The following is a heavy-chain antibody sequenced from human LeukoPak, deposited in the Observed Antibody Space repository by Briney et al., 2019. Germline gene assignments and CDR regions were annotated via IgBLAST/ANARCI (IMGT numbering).Heavy chain of an antibody. CDR1: GFTFRDYW. CDR3: ARESYYGLESYSY. Sequence: PGGSLRLSCAASGFTFRDYWMHWVRQAPGKGLMWVPHIDSDATSTYYTDSVKGRFTISRDNAKNTVYLQMNSLRAEDTAIYYCARESYYGLESYSYWGQGTLVTVSS. D-gene: IGHD3-10*01. V-gene: IGHV3-74*01. J-gene: IGHJ4*02. CDR2: IDSDATST.